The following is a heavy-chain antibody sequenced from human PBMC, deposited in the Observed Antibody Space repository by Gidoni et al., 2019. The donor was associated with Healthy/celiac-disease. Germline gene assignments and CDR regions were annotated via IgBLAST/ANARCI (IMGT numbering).Heavy chain of an antibody. CDR2: FSGSVGST. D-gene: IGHD6-19*01. CDR1: GFPFSSNA. CDR3: AKDRLGAVAGIMDY. J-gene: IGHJ4*02. V-gene: IGHV3-23*01. Sequence: EVQLLEAGGGVVQPGGYLRLYCAAAGFPFSSNAMSWFRQATVKGLELVSAFSGSVGSTYLAASVKGRFTISRDYSKNKLYLQMHSLRAEDSAVYYCAKDRLGAVAGIMDYWVQGTLVTVSS.